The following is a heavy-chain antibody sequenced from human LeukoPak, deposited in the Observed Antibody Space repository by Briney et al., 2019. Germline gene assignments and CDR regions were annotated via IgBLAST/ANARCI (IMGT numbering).Heavy chain of an antibody. V-gene: IGHV3-74*01. CDR1: GFTFSSYW. CDR2: INSDGSST. J-gene: IGHJ6*02. CDR3: ARGSSSWTWYYYYGMDV. Sequence: GGPLRLSCAASGFTFSSYWMPWVRQAPGKGLVWVSRINSDGSSTSYADSVKGRFTISRDNAKNTLYLQMNSLRAEDTAVYYCARGSSSWTWYYYYGMDVWGQGTTVTVSS. D-gene: IGHD6-13*01.